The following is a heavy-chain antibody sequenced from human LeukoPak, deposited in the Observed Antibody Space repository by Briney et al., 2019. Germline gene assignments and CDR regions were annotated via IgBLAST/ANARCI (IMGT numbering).Heavy chain of an antibody. D-gene: IGHD1-7*01. CDR3: ARVGTGTTYSRAFDI. V-gene: IGHV1-18*01. J-gene: IGHJ3*02. Sequence: ASVKVSCKASGYTFTSYGIGWVRQAPGQGLEWMGWISAYNGNTNYAQKLQGRVTMTTDTSTSTAYMELRSLRSDDTAVYYCARVGTGTTYSRAFDIWGQGTMVTVSS. CDR2: ISAYNGNT. CDR1: GYTFTSYG.